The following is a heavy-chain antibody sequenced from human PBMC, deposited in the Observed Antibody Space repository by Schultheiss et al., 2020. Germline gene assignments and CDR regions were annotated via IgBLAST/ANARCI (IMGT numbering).Heavy chain of an antibody. CDR3: AKDFQEGIAALDY. D-gene: IGHD6-13*01. J-gene: IGHJ4*02. CDR1: GFTFDDYA. CDR2: ISWNSGSI. Sequence: GGSLRLSCAASGFTFDDYAMHWVRQAPGKGLEWVSGISWNSGSIGYADSVKGRFTISRDNAKNSLYLQMNSLRAEDTALYYCAKDFQEGIAALDYWGQGTL. V-gene: IGHV3-9*01.